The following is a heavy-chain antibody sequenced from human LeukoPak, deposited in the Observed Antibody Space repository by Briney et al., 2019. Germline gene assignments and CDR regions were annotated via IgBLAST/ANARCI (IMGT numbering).Heavy chain of an antibody. D-gene: IGHD1-1*01. Sequence: GGSLRLSCIGSGFTFGDHAMSWVRQAPGKGLEWVGFIRSKAYRGTIEYAAAVKGRFTISRDDSASIVYLQVNSLKIEDTAVYYCARGPIQLWIHNAMDVWGQGTTVTVS. CDR3: ARGPIQLWIHNAMDV. CDR1: GFTFGDHA. V-gene: IGHV3-49*04. CDR2: IRSKAYRGTI. J-gene: IGHJ6*02.